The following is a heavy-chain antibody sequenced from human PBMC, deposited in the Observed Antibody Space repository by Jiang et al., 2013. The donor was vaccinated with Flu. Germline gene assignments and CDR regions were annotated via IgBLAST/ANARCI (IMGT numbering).Heavy chain of an antibody. D-gene: IGHD4-11*01. V-gene: IGHV3-49*02. Sequence: IRSKAMVGRTEYAASVKGRFTISRDDSKSIAYLQMNSLKTEDTGVYYCTREGATVYYDMDVWGQGTTVTVSS. CDR3: TREGATVYYDMDV. J-gene: IGHJ6*02. CDR2: IRSKAMVGRT.